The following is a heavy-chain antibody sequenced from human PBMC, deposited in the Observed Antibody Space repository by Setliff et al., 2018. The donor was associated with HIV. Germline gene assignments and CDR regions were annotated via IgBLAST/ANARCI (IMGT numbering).Heavy chain of an antibody. J-gene: IGHJ4*02. D-gene: IGHD3-22*01. CDR3: TTPHDSSGYVGSDYFDY. CDR2: VDPEDGET. V-gene: IGHV1-69-2*01. Sequence: ASVKVSCKASGYTFTDYYIHWVQQAPGKGLEWMGRVDPEDGETTYAEKFQGRITITADTSTDTAYLELSSLRSEYSAFNYCTTPHDSSGYVGSDYFDYWGQGALVTVSS. CDR1: GYTFTDYY.